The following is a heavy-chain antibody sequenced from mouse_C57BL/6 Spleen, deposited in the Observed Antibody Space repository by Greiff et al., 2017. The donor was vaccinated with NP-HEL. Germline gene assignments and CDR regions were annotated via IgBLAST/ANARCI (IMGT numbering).Heavy chain of an antibody. D-gene: IGHD1-1*01. V-gene: IGHV1-76*01. CDR1: GYTFTDYY. CDR3: ARHYGSSYDWYFDV. Sequence: LVESGAELVRPGASVKLSCKASGYTFTDYYINWVKQRPGQGLEWIARIYPGSGNTYYNEKFKGKATLTAEKSSSTAYMQLSSLTSEDSAVYFCARHYGSSYDWYFDVWGTGTTVTVSS. CDR2: IYPGSGNT. J-gene: IGHJ1*03.